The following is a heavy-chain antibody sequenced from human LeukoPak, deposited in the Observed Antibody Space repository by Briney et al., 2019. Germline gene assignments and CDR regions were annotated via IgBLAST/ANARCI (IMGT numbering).Heavy chain of an antibody. Sequence: GASVKVSCKTSGYSFRDHHIHWVRQAPGQGLEWMGSIHPNGRDTEYAQKFQGRMTMTMDTSLSTGYMELNRLTSDDTAVYYCSARYGPGPVWGQGTLVTASS. J-gene: IGHJ4*02. CDR1: GYSFRDHH. D-gene: IGHD3-10*01. CDR2: IHPNGRDT. V-gene: IGHV1-2*02. CDR3: SARYGPGPV.